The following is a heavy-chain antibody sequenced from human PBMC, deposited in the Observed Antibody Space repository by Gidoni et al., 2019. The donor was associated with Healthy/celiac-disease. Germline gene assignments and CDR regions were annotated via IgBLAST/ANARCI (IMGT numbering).Heavy chain of an antibody. V-gene: IGHV4-34*01. CDR2: INHRGST. J-gene: IGHJ6*03. Sequence: QVQLQQWGAGLLKPSETLSLTCAVYGRSFSGYYWSWIRQPPGKGLEWIGEINHRGSTNYNPSLKSRVTISVDTSKNQFSLKLSSVTAADTAVYYCARGRRIVVYYYYYMDVWGKGTTVTVSS. CDR3: ARGRRIVVYYYYYMDV. CDR1: GRSFSGYY. D-gene: IGHD3-22*01.